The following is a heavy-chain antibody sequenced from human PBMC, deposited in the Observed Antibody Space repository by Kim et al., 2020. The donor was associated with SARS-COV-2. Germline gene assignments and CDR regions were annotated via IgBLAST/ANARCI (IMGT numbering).Heavy chain of an antibody. Sequence: SETLSLTCTVSGGSISSSSYYWGWIRQPPGKGLEWIGSIYYSGSTYYNPSLKSRVTISVDTSKNQFSLKLSSVTAADTAVYYCARRAEYYYGSGSISPYYYYGMDVWGQGTTVTVSS. V-gene: IGHV4-39*01. CDR2: IYYSGST. J-gene: IGHJ6*02. D-gene: IGHD3-10*01. CDR3: ARRAEYYYGSGSISPYYYYGMDV. CDR1: GGSISSSSYY.